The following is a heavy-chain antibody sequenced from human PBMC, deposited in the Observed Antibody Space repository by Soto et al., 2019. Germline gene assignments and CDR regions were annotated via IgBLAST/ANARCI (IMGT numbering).Heavy chain of an antibody. CDR2: INPNSGGT. D-gene: IGHD5-12*01. CDR3: ARVGYSFSCGRGEGFDY. V-gene: IGHV1-2*04. J-gene: IGHJ4*02. Sequence: QVQLVQSGAEVKKPGASVKVSCKASGYTFTGYYMHWVRQAPGQGLEWMGWINPNSGGTNYAQKFQGWVTMTRDTSISTAYREVSRLRSDDTAVYYCARVGYSFSCGRGEGFDYWGQGTLVTVSS. CDR1: GYTFTGYY.